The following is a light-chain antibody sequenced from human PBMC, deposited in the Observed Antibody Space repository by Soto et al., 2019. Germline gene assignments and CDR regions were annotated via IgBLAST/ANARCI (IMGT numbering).Light chain of an antibody. CDR2: DAS. V-gene: IGKV1-5*01. CDR1: QSISTW. Sequence: DIQMTQSPSTLSASVGDRVTITCRTSQSISTWLAWYQQKPGKAPKLLIYDASSLESGVPSRFSGGGSGTEFTLTISSLQPDDFATYYCQQYHSYPWTFGHGTKVDIK. CDR3: QQYHSYPWT. J-gene: IGKJ1*01.